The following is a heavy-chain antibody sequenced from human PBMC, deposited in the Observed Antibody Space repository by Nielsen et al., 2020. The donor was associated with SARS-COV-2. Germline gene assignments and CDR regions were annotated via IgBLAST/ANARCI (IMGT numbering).Heavy chain of an antibody. J-gene: IGHJ4*02. V-gene: IGHV1-69*06. Sequence: SVKVSCKASGGTFSSYAISWVRQAPGQGLEWMGGIIPIFGTANYAQKFQGRVTITADKSTSTAYMELSSLRSEDTAVYYCARQTSGYYGSGSHRAFDYWGQGTLVTVSS. CDR1: GGTFSSYA. D-gene: IGHD3-10*01. CDR2: IIPIFGTA. CDR3: ARQTSGYYGSGSHRAFDY.